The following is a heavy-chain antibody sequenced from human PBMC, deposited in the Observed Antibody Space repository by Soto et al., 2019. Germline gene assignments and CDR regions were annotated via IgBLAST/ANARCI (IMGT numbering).Heavy chain of an antibody. CDR3: XRXQFSSPNYYMDV. Sequence: EVQLVESGGGLVQPGGSLTLSCVASGFTLSSYWMHWVRQAPGKGLVWVSRINADGGTTYYVDSVRGRFTASRDNAKNTLYLXXNXLXXXDTAXYXXXRXQFSSPNYYMDVWGKGTAVTVSS. CDR2: INADGGTT. J-gene: IGHJ6*03. V-gene: IGHV3-74*01. CDR1: GFTLSSYW. D-gene: IGHD6-6*01.